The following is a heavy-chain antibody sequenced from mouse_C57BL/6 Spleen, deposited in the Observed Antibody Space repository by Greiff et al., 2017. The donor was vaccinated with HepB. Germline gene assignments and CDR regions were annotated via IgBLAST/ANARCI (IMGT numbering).Heavy chain of an antibody. J-gene: IGHJ4*01. Sequence: VQLKESGPGLVAPSQSLSITCTVSGFSLTSYGVHWVRQPPGKGLEWLVVIWSDGSTTYNSALKSRLSISKDNSKSQVFLKMNSLQTDDTAMYYCARHRPLYYGSSYGAMDYWGQGTSVTVSS. CDR1: GFSLTSYG. CDR3: ARHRPLYYGSSYGAMDY. V-gene: IGHV2-6-1*01. D-gene: IGHD1-1*01. CDR2: IWSDGST.